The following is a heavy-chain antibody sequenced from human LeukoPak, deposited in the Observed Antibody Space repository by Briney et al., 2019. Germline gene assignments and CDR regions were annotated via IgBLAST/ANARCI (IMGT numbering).Heavy chain of an antibody. CDR3: ARAEGYADDFDY. V-gene: IGHV3-33*01. CDR2: IWYDGSNK. CDR1: GFTFSSYG. J-gene: IGHJ4*02. Sequence: QPGRSLRLSCAASGFTFSSYGMHWVRQAPGKGLEWVAVIWYDGSNKYYADSVEGRFTISRGNSKNTLYLQMNSLRAEDTAVYYCARAEGYADDFDYWGQGTLVTVSS. D-gene: IGHD5-18*01.